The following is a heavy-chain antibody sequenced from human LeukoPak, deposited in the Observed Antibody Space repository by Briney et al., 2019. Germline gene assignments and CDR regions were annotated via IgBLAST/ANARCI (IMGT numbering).Heavy chain of an antibody. Sequence: SETLSLTCRVSGVSISSGSNYWGWIRQPPGKTLEWIGSIYSSGSTYYNSSLKSRVVILIDTAKNHFSLNLSSVTAADTAVYYCARSDGYGLVGIWGQGTMVTVSS. CDR3: ARSDGYGLVGI. V-gene: IGHV4-39*07. D-gene: IGHD3-10*01. CDR2: IYSSGST. CDR1: GVSISSGSNY. J-gene: IGHJ3*02.